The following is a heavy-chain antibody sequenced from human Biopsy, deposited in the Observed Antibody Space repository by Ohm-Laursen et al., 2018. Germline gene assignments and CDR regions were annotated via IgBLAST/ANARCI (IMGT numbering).Heavy chain of an antibody. CDR1: GFTFSDYQ. Sequence: SLRLSCAASGFTFSDYQMSWIRQTPGKGLEWVSHISSGGSTIFHADSVKGRFTISRDDAKGSLYLQMTNLRAEDTAVYYCGRSYGIMAAPVHLWGRGTLVTVSS. V-gene: IGHV3-11*01. CDR2: ISSGGSTI. D-gene: IGHD3-16*01. CDR3: GRSYGIMAAPVHL. J-gene: IGHJ4*01.